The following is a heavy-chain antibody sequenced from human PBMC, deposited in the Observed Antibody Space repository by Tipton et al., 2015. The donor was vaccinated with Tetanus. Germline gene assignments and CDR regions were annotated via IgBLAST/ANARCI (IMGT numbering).Heavy chain of an antibody. CDR1: GFPFSSYT. V-gene: IGHV1-3*01. D-gene: IGHD3-22*01. J-gene: IGHJ4*02. Sequence: QLVQSGAEVKKPGASVKVSCKASGFPFSSYTIHWLRRAPGQRLEWLGWINDANVHTKYSPRLQDRVTFTTDTSADVAYMELSSLRSEDTAVYFCAKDTYYDSSGIRGFDSWGQGTLVSVSS. CDR2: INDANVHT. CDR3: AKDTYYDSSGIRGFDS.